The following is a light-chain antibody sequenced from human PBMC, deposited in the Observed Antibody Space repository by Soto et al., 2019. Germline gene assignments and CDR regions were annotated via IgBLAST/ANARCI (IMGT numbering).Light chain of an antibody. Sequence: DIQMTQSPSTLSGSVGYRVTNTCRASQTISSWLAWYQQKPGKAPKLLIYKASTLKSGVPSRFSGSGSGTEFTLTISSLQPDDFATYYCQQYHSYSSTFGQGTKVDIK. CDR1: QTISSW. CDR2: KAS. CDR3: QQYHSYSST. J-gene: IGKJ1*01. V-gene: IGKV1-5*03.